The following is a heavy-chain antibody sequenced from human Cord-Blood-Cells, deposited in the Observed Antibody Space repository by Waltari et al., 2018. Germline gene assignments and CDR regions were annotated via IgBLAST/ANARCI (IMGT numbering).Heavy chain of an antibody. Sequence: QVQLVQSGAEVKKPGSSVKVSCKASGGTFSSYTISWVRQAPGQGLEWMGRIIPILGIANYAQKFQGRVTITADKSTSTAYMELSSLRSEDMAVYYCAREDSSSWYYFDYWGQGTLVTVSS. CDR2: IIPILGIA. J-gene: IGHJ4*02. D-gene: IGHD6-13*01. CDR3: AREDSSSWYYFDY. V-gene: IGHV1-69*08. CDR1: GGTFSSYT.